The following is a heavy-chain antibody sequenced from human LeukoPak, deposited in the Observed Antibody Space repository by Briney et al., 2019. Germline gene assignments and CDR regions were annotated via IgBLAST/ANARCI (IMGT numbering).Heavy chain of an antibody. V-gene: IGHV1-69*06. CDR3: ARHRETYGAYQIDAFDI. D-gene: IGHD4-17*01. CDR2: IIPIFGTA. Sequence: SVKVSCKASGGTFSSYAISWVRQAPGQGLEWMGGIIPIFGTANYAQKFQGRVTITADKSTSTAYMELSSLRSEDTAVYYCARHRETYGAYQIDAFDIWGQGTMVTVSS. J-gene: IGHJ3*02. CDR1: GGTFSSYA.